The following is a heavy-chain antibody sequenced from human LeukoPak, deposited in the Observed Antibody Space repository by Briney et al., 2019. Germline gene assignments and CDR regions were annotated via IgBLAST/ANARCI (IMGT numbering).Heavy chain of an antibody. V-gene: IGHV4-59*12. CDR3: AREGYSSGWLFDY. D-gene: IGHD6-19*01. CDR2: IYYSGST. Sequence: SETLPLTCTVSGGSISSYYWSWIRQPPGKGLEWIGYIYYSGSTNYNPSLKSRVTISVDKSKNQFSLKLSSVTAADTAVYYCAREGYSSGWLFDYWGQGTLVTVSS. J-gene: IGHJ4*02. CDR1: GGSISSYY.